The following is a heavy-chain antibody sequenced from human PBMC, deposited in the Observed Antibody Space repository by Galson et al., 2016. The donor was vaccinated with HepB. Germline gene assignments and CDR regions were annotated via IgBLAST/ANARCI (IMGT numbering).Heavy chain of an antibody. J-gene: IGHJ6*03. Sequence: SVKVSCKASGYSFTSYGISWVRQAPGQGLEWMGWISTHNGKTNYAQKLQGRITMTTDTSTSTAYMELRGLTSDDTAMYYCARLSSSWFITPANYYYMDVWGKGTTVTVSS. CDR3: ARLSSSWFITPANYYYMDV. V-gene: IGHV1-18*04. CDR2: ISTHNGKT. CDR1: GYSFTSYG. D-gene: IGHD6-13*01.